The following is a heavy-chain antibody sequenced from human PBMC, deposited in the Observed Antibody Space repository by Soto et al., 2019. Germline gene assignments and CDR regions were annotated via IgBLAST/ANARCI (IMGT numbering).Heavy chain of an antibody. J-gene: IGHJ4*02. D-gene: IGHD1-1*01. CDR3: AREKVGTTVCDD. V-gene: IGHV4-38-2*02. CDR2: IYPSVSS. Sequence: RSETLSLTCSVSGFAISRGYYWSWVRQPPGKGLEWIGSIYPSVSSYHNPSLATRLRLSIDTSKNQFTLNLTSVTAADTALYFCAREKVGTTVCDDWGQGIQATVSS. CDR1: GFAISRGYY.